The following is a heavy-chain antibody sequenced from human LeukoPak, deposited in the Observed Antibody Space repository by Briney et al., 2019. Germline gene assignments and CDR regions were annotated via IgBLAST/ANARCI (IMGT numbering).Heavy chain of an antibody. CDR1: GASVSSSDYY. D-gene: IGHD2-2*01. CDR3: ARLFIRDIVVVPAASIDS. Sequence: SETLSLTCTVSGASVSSSDYYWSWIRQPPGKGLVWIGNIYFSGGTYYNPSLKSRVTMSVDTSNNQFSLKLSSVTATDTALYYCARLFIRDIVVVPAASIDSWGQGTLVTVSS. J-gene: IGHJ4*02. V-gene: IGHV4-39*01. CDR2: IYFSGGT.